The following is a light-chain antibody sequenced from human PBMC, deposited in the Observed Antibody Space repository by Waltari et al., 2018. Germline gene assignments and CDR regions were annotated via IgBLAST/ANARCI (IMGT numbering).Light chain of an antibody. CDR3: QQSYSIPYT. CDR2: AAS. J-gene: IGKJ2*01. CDR1: QTIGSY. V-gene: IGKV1-39*01. Sequence: DIQMTQPPSSLSASVGDRVTITCRASQTIGSYLHWYQQKPGKAPKPLIYAASSLQSGVPSRFSGSGSGTDFTLTISSLRPEDVATYYCQQSYSIPYTFGQGTKLQIK.